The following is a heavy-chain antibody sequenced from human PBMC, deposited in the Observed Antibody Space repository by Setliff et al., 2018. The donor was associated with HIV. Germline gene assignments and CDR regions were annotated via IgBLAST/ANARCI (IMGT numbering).Heavy chain of an antibody. Sequence: PSETLSLTCAVYGGTFSGYYWSWIRQPPGKGLEWIGEINHRGSTNCNPSLKSRVSISVDTSKNQFSLKLSSVTAADTAVYYCATLKMATIYRDFDYWGQGTLVTGLL. J-gene: IGHJ4*02. CDR1: GGTFSGYY. D-gene: IGHD5-12*01. CDR2: INHRGST. CDR3: ATLKMATIYRDFDY. V-gene: IGHV4-34*08.